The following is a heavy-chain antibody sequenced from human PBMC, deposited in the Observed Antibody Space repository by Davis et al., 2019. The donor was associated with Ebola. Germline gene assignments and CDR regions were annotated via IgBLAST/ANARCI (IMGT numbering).Heavy chain of an antibody. Sequence: GGSLRLSCAASGFTFSTYGMHWVRQAPGKGLEWVAFIRYDGSYEYYADSVKGRFTISRDNSKNTLYLQMNSLRAEDTAVYYCAKMYSSIWRSFDYWGQGTLVTVSS. CDR3: AKMYSSIWRSFDY. CDR2: IRYDGSYE. J-gene: IGHJ4*02. CDR1: GFTFSTYG. V-gene: IGHV3-30*02. D-gene: IGHD6-13*01.